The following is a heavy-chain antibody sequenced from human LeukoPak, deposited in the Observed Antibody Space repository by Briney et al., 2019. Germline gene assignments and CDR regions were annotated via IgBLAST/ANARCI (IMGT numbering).Heavy chain of an antibody. Sequence: SETLSLTCTVSGGSIGSYYWSWIRQPPGKGLEWIGYVYYSGSTNYNPSLKSRVTISVDTSKNQFSLKLNSVTAADTAVYYCARGRPWFGELLFPYFYGMDVWGKGTTVTVSS. CDR2: VYYSGST. J-gene: IGHJ6*04. CDR3: ARGRPWFGELLFPYFYGMDV. CDR1: GGSIGSYY. D-gene: IGHD3-10*01. V-gene: IGHV4-59*01.